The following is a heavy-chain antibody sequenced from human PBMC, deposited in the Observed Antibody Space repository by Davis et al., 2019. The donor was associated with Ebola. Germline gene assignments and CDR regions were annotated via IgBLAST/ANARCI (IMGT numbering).Heavy chain of an antibody. Sequence: GGSLRLSCAASGFTFSSYAMTWVRQAPGKGLEWVSGISSSGTTTYYVDSVKGRFTISRDNSKNTLYLQMNGLRAEDTAAYYCASVGGGWGQGTLVTVSS. CDR1: GFTFSSYA. V-gene: IGHV3-23*01. CDR3: ASVGGG. J-gene: IGHJ4*02. D-gene: IGHD4-23*01. CDR2: ISSSGTTT.